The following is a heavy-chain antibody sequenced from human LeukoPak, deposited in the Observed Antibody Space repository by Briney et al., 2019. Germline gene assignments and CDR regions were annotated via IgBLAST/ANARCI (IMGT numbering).Heavy chain of an antibody. CDR1: GGSISSSSYY. CDR3: ARRTTAAWVENWFDP. Sequence: ETLSLTCTVSGGSISSSSYYWGWSRQPPGKGLEWIGSIYYSGSTYYNPSLKGRATISVYTSTSQFSLKLSSVTTADTAVYYCARRTTAAWVENWFDPWGQGTLVTVSS. D-gene: IGHD6-13*01. V-gene: IGHV4-39*01. J-gene: IGHJ5*02. CDR2: IYYSGST.